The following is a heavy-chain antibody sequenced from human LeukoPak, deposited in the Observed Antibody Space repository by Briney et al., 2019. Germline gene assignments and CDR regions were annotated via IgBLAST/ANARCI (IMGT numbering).Heavy chain of an antibody. CDR2: MNPNSGNT. D-gene: IGHD3-22*01. CDR3: ARRPYYCDSSAYYY. Sequence: GASVTVSCMPSGYTFTNYDSNGVRQATGQGLEWMGWMNPNSGNTGYAQKFQGRVTITRDTSIGPAYMELSRLRSDDTAVYYCARRPYYCDSSAYYYWGQGTLVTVSS. V-gene: IGHV1-8*03. J-gene: IGHJ4*02. CDR1: GYTFTNYD.